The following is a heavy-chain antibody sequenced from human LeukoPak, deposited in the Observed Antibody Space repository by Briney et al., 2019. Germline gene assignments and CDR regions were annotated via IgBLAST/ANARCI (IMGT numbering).Heavy chain of an antibody. V-gene: IGHV4-39*07. D-gene: IGHD2-15*01. CDR2: IYYSGST. CDR3: ARARCSGGSCYYFDC. Sequence: SGTLSLTCTVSGGSISSSSYYWGWIRQPPGKGLEWIGSIYYSGSTYYNPSLKSRVTISVDTSKNQFSLKLSSVTAADTAVYYCARARCSGGSCYYFDCWGQGTLVTVSS. J-gene: IGHJ4*02. CDR1: GGSISSSSYY.